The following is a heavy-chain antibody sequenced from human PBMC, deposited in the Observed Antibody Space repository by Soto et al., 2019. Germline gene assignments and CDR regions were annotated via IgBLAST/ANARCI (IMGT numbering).Heavy chain of an antibody. CDR3: ARGTDGYNRYYFDY. CDR1: GGTFSSYA. J-gene: IGHJ4*02. V-gene: IGHV1-69*13. Sequence: GASVKVSCKASGGTFSSYAISWVRQAPGQGLEWMGGIIPILGTANYAQKFQGRVTITADESTSTAYMELSSLRSEDTAVYYCARGTDGYNRYYFDYWGQGTLVPVSS. CDR2: IIPILGTA. D-gene: IGHD5-12*01.